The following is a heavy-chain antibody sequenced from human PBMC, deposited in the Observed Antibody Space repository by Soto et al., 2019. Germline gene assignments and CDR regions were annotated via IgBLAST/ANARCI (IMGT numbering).Heavy chain of an antibody. J-gene: IGHJ6*02. V-gene: IGHV4-39*01. Sequence: SETLSLTCTVSGGSISSTSYFWGWIRQPPGKGLEWIGILYYSGSTYYKSSLKSRVTISADTSKNQLSLRLNSVTAADTATYYCASCAQQLVYYWYGMDVWSQGTTVTVSS. CDR1: GGSISSTSYF. CDR3: ASCAQQLVYYWYGMDV. D-gene: IGHD6-6*01. CDR2: LYYSGST.